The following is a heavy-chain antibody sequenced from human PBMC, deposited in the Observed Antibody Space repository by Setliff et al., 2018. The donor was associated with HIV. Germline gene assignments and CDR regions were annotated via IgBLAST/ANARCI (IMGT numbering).Heavy chain of an antibody. Sequence: GGSLRLSCVASGFTFGDYEMNWVRQAPGKGLEWVAVISHDGSNKYYADSVKGRFTISRDNAKNSLYLQMNSLRAEDTAVYYCARQGKVGSGSYDYYYYMDVWGKGTTVTVSS. CDR1: GFTFGDYE. CDR3: ARQGKVGSGSYDYYYYMDV. CDR2: ISHDGSNK. V-gene: IGHV3-30*03. J-gene: IGHJ6*03. D-gene: IGHD3-10*01.